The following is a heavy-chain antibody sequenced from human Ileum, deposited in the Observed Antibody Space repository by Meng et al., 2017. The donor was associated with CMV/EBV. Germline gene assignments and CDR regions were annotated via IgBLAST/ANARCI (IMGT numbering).Heavy chain of an antibody. Sequence: SETLSLTCTVSGGSISSYYWSWIRQPPGKGLEWIGYIYYSGSTNYNPSLKSRVTISVDTSKNQFSLKLSSVTAADTAVYYCASGYSGYDGAFDIWGHGTMVTVSS. J-gene: IGHJ3*02. CDR2: IYYSGST. V-gene: IGHV4-59*01. D-gene: IGHD5-12*01. CDR1: GGSISSYY. CDR3: ASGYSGYDGAFDI.